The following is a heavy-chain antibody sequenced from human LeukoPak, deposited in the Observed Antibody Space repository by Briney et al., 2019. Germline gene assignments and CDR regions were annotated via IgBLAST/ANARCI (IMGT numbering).Heavy chain of an antibody. CDR1: GGSISSGGYY. D-gene: IGHD2-2*01. Sequence: TSETLSLTCTVSGGSISSGGYYWSWIRQHPGKGLEWIGYIYYSGSTYYNPSLKSRVTISVDTSKSQFSLKLSSVTAADTAVYYCAREGYCSSTSCTNWFDPWGQGTLVTVSS. J-gene: IGHJ5*02. V-gene: IGHV4-31*03. CDR2: IYYSGST. CDR3: AREGYCSSTSCTNWFDP.